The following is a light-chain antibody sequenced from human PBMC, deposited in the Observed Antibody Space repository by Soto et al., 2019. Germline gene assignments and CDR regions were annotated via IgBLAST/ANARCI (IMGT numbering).Light chain of an antibody. CDR2: EVN. J-gene: IGLJ1*01. V-gene: IGLV2-8*01. Sequence: QSVLTQPPSASGSPGQSVAISCTGTSSDVGGYNYASWYQQHPGKAPKLMIYEVNKRPSGVPDRFSGSKSGNTASLTVSGLQAEDEADYYCSSYAGSSNVFGTGTKVNVL. CDR1: SSDVGGYNY. CDR3: SSYAGSSNV.